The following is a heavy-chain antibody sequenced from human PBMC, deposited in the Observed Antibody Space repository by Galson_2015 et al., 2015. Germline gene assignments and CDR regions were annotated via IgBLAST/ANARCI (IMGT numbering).Heavy chain of an antibody. CDR3: AREEYYDFSMTDGSYYYYGMDV. D-gene: IGHD3-3*01. CDR1: GFTFSSYW. Sequence: SLRLSCAASGFTFSSYWMSWVRQAPGKGLEWVANIKQDGSEKYYVDSVKGRFTISRDNAKNSLYLQMNSLRAEDTAVYYCAREEYYDFSMTDGSYYYYGMDVWGQGTTVTVSS. CDR2: IKQDGSEK. J-gene: IGHJ6*02. V-gene: IGHV3-7*01.